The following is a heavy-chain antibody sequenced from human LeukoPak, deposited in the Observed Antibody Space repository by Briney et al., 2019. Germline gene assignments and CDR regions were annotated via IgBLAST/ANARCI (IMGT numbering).Heavy chain of an antibody. CDR2: IHYSGSI. CDR1: GGSISNRDYY. CDR3: ARVYYDSGTR. Sequence: PSETLSLTCTVSGGSISNRDYYWGWIRQPPGKGLEWIGNIHYSGSIYHNPSLKSRVTISVDAPKNQFSLKLSSVTAADTAVYYCARVYYDSGTRWGQGTLVTVSS. J-gene: IGHJ4*02. V-gene: IGHV4-39*01. D-gene: IGHD3-10*01.